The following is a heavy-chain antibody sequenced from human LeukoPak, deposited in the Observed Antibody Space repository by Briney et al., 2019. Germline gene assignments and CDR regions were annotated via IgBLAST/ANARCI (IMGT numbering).Heavy chain of an antibody. Sequence: GRSLRLSCAASGFTFDDYAMHWVRQAPGKGLEWVANIKQDGREKYYVDSVKGRFTVSRDNPKNSLYLQMNSLRAEDTAVYYCARSGSSVYWGQGTLVTVSS. CDR1: GFTFDDYA. D-gene: IGHD3-10*01. CDR3: ARSGSSVY. J-gene: IGHJ4*02. V-gene: IGHV3-7*01. CDR2: IKQDGREK.